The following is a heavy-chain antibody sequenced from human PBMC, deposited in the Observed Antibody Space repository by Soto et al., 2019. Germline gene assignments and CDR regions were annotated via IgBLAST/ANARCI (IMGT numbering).Heavy chain of an antibody. CDR2: IYNSGST. J-gene: IGHJ5*02. Sequence: SETLSLTCTVSGDSVSRDHFFWSWIRQPPGKGLEWIGYIYNSGSTNYNPSLKSRVTISVDTSKNQFSLKLTSVTAADTAVYYCARGAHYSSPFRWFDPWGQGTLVTVSS. CDR1: GDSVSRDHFF. V-gene: IGHV4-61*01. CDR3: ARGAHYSSPFRWFDP. D-gene: IGHD6-13*01.